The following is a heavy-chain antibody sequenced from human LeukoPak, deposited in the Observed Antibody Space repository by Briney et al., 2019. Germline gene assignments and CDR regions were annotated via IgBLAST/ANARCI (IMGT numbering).Heavy chain of an antibody. CDR3: AREGGYSYGRRCYFDY. J-gene: IGHJ4*02. CDR1: GGSISSSNW. V-gene: IGHV4-4*02. D-gene: IGHD5-18*01. Sequence: SGTLSLTCAVSGGSISSSNWWSWVRQPPGKGLEWIGEIYHSGSTNYNPSLKSRVTISVDKSKNQFSLKLSSVTAADTAVYYCAREGGYSYGRRCYFDYWGQGTLVTVSS. CDR2: IYHSGST.